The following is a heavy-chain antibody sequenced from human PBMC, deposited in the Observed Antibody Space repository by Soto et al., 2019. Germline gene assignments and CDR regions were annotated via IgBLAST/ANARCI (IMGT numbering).Heavy chain of an antibody. CDR2: INSDGSVS. J-gene: IGHJ6*03. CDR1: GFTFSNYW. CDR3: ARGECVGGTCYSLAGSFYYYMDV. V-gene: IGHV3-74*02. Sequence: EVQLVESGGGLVQPGGSLRLSCAASGFTFSNYWMYWVRQAPGKGLEWVSRINSDGSVSSHADSVRGRLTISSDNVKNTLDVHRDSLRAEDTAVYFCARGECVGGTCYSLAGSFYYYMDVWGKGTTVTGFS. D-gene: IGHD2-15*01.